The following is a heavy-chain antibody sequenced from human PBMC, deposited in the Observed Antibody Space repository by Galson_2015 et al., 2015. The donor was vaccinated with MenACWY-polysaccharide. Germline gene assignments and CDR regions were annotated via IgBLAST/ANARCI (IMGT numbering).Heavy chain of an antibody. CDR3: SRNRGSNFRCYMDV. CDR2: ITSGGGGT. D-gene: IGHD3-10*01. J-gene: IGHJ6*03. CDR1: GVTFSNHA. Sequence: ALRLSGAASGVTFSNHAMSWVRQAPGKGLEWVSGITSGGGGTHYADSVKGRFTISRDNSKTTVSLQMNSLRAEDTALYYCSRNRGSNFRCYMDVWGQGTTVTVSS. V-gene: IGHV3-23*01.